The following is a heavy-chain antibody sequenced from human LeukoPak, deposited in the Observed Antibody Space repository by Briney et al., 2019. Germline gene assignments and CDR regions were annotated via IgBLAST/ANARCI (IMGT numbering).Heavy chain of an antibody. CDR3: ARGLGIAAAGTLFDY. Sequence: PSETLSLTCTVSGGSISSYYWSWIRQPPGKGLEWIGEINHSGSTSYNPSLKSRVTISVDTSKNQFSLKLSSVTAADTAVYYCARGLGIAAAGTLFDYWGQGTLVTVSS. D-gene: IGHD6-13*01. CDR2: INHSGST. CDR1: GGSISSYY. V-gene: IGHV4-34*01. J-gene: IGHJ4*02.